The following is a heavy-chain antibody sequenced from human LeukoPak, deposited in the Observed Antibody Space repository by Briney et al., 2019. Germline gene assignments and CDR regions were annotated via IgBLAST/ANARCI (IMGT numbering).Heavy chain of an antibody. CDR2: ISGSGGST. CDR1: GFTFSSYA. Sequence: GGSLRLSCAASGFTFSSYAMSWVRQAPGKGLEWLSAISGSGGSTYYADSVKGRFTISRDNSKNTLSLQMNSLRAEDTAVYYCANDHAGGCSGGSCYDLFDRWGQGTLVTVSS. CDR3: ANDHAGGCSGGSCYDLFDR. D-gene: IGHD2-15*01. V-gene: IGHV3-23*01. J-gene: IGHJ5*02.